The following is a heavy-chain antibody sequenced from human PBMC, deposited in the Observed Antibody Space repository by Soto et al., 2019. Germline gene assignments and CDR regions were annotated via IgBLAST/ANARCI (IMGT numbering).Heavy chain of an antibody. CDR2: IIPILGIA. V-gene: IGHV1-69*04. Sequence: GASVKVSCKASGGTFSSYTISWVRQAPGQGLEWMGRIIPILGIANYAQKFQGRVTITTDTSTSTAYMELRSLRSDDTAVYYCARDLGGRYSSSWYSDFDYWGQGTLVTVSS. D-gene: IGHD6-13*01. CDR1: GGTFSSYT. J-gene: IGHJ4*02. CDR3: ARDLGGRYSSSWYSDFDY.